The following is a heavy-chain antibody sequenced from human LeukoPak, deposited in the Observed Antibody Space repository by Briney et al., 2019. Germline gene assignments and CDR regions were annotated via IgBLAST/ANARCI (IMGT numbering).Heavy chain of an antibody. J-gene: IGHJ4*02. CDR1: GFTFDDYA. CDR3: ARDMTRGSPFDY. CDR2: INSDGSST. D-gene: IGHD1-26*01. V-gene: IGHV3-74*01. Sequence: GGSLRLSCAASGFTFDDYAMHWVRQAPGKGLVWVSRINSDGSSTSYADSVKGRFTISRDNAKNTLYLQMNSLRAEDTAVYYCARDMTRGSPFDYWGQGTLVTVSS.